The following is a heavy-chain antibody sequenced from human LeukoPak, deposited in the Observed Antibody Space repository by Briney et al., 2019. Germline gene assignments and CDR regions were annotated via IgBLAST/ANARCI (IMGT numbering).Heavy chain of an antibody. Sequence: GGSLRLSCAASEFIFSSYWMSWVRQAPGKGLEWVANIKQDGSEKYHVDSVKARFTISRDNAKNSLYLQMNSPRAEDTALYYCAKDISYSSGRSPFDYWGQGTLVTVSS. D-gene: IGHD6-19*01. CDR1: EFIFSSYW. CDR2: IKQDGSEK. CDR3: AKDISYSSGRSPFDY. J-gene: IGHJ4*02. V-gene: IGHV3-7*03.